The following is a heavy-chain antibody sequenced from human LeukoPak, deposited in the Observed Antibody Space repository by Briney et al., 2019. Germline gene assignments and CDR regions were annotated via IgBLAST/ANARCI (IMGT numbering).Heavy chain of an antibody. CDR3: ARGTFDYDFWSGYPRREGYYMDV. CDR2: TNPNSGNT. CDR1: GYTFTSYD. D-gene: IGHD3-3*01. V-gene: IGHV1-8*03. Sequence: ASVKVSCKASGYTFTSYDINWVRQATGQGLEWMGWTNPNSGNTGYAQKFQGRVTITRNTSISTAYMELSSLRSEDTAVYYCARGTFDYDFWSGYPRREGYYMDVWGKGTTVTVSS. J-gene: IGHJ6*03.